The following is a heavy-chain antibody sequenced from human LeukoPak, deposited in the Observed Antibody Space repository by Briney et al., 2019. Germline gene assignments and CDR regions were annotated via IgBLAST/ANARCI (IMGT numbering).Heavy chain of an antibody. D-gene: IGHD4-11*01. CDR1: VGSFSDYY. J-gene: IGHJ3*02. CDR2: INHSGNS. V-gene: IGHV4-34*01. CDR3: ARVSWDYSNAFDI. Sequence: SETMSLTCAVYVGSFSDYYWSWIRQPPGKGLEWIAEINHSGNSNYNPSLKSRVSISVDTSKNQFSLNLRSVTAADTSLYYCARVSWDYSNAFDIWGRGTMVTVSS.